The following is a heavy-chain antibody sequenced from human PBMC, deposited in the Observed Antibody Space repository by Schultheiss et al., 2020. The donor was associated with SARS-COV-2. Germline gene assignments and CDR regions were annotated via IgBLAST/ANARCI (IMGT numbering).Heavy chain of an antibody. CDR1: GGSISSSSYY. D-gene: IGHD5-24*01. Sequence: SQTLSLTCTVSGGSISSSSYYWGWIRQPPGKGLEWIGSIYYSGSTYYNPSLKSRVTISVDTSKNQFSLKLSSVTAADTAVYYCARLDGYNYGPHFDYWGQGTLVTVSS. V-gene: IGHV4-39*07. CDR2: IYYSGST. CDR3: ARLDGYNYGPHFDY. J-gene: IGHJ4*02.